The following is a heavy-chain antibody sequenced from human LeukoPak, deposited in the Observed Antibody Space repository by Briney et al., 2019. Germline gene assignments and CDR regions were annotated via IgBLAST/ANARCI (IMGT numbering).Heavy chain of an antibody. CDR1: GYTFTSYG. J-gene: IGHJ5*02. Sequence: ASVKVSCKASGYTFTSYGISWVRQAPGQGLEWMGWISAYNGNTNYAQKLQGRVTMTTDTSTSTAYMELRSLRSDDTVVYYCARLRSGSSSIWFDPWGQGTLVTVSS. D-gene: IGHD6-6*01. CDR3: ARLRSGSSSIWFDP. V-gene: IGHV1-18*01. CDR2: ISAYNGNT.